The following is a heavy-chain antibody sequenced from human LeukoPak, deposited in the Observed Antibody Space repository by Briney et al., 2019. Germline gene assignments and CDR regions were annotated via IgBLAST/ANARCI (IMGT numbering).Heavy chain of an antibody. CDR2: ISGSGGST. CDR1: GFTFSSYV. J-gene: IGHJ4*02. CDR3: AKDKYYGSGIDY. V-gene: IGHV3-23*01. D-gene: IGHD3-10*01. Sequence: GGSLRLSCAASGFTFSSYVMSWVRQAPGKGLEWVSAISGSGGSTYYADSVKGRFTISRDNSKNTLYLQMNSLRAEDTAVYYCAKDKYYGSGIDYWGQGTLVTVSS.